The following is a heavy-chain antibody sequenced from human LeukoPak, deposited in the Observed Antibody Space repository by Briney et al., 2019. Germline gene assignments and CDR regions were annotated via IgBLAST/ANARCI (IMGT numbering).Heavy chain of an antibody. CDR3: AKVGSPAGAFDI. CDR2: ISDSDDNT. V-gene: IGHV3-23*01. D-gene: IGHD2-15*01. Sequence: GGSLRLSCAASGFDFTNYAMSWVRQAPGKGLEWVSSISDSDDNTYYADSVKGRFTISRDNSKNTLYLQMSSLRAEDTAVYYCAKVGSPAGAFDIWGQGTMVTVSS. CDR1: GFDFTNYA. J-gene: IGHJ3*02.